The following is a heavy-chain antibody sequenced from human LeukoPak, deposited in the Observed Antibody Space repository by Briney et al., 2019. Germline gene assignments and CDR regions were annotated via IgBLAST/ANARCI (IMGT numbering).Heavy chain of an antibody. D-gene: IGHD2-15*01. CDR2: INGVGSST. CDR1: GLTFSSYW. J-gene: IGHJ6*04. Sequence: GGSLRLSCAASGLTFSSYWMHWVRQAPGKGLVWVSRINGVGSSTTYADSVKGRFTISRDNAKNTLYLQMNSLRAEDTAVYYCGRGGWYCHNGMDVWGKGTTVTVSS. CDR3: GRGGWYCHNGMDV. V-gene: IGHV3-74*01.